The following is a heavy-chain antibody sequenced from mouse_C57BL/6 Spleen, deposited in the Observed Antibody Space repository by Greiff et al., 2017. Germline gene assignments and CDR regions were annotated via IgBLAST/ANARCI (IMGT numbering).Heavy chain of an antibody. J-gene: IGHJ1*03. Sequence: EVKLVESGGGLVKPGGSLKLSCAASGFTFSSYAMSWVRQTPEKRLEWVATISDGGSYTYYPDNVKGRFTISRDNAKNNLYLQMSHLKSEDTAMYYCARDLVYDGRYFDVWGTGTTVTVSS. CDR3: ARDLVYDGRYFDV. V-gene: IGHV5-4*01. D-gene: IGHD2-3*01. CDR1: GFTFSSYA. CDR2: ISDGGSYT.